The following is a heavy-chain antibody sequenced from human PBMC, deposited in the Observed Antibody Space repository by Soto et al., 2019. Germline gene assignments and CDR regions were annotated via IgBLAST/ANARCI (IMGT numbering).Heavy chain of an antibody. V-gene: IGHV3-9*01. D-gene: IGHD3-3*01. CDR1: GLSFDDYA. J-gene: IGHJ6*02. CDR3: AKAVYDFWSGSEYYYYYYGMDV. CDR2: ISWNSGSI. Sequence: LRLSCAASGLSFDDYAMHWVRKAPGQGLEWVSGISWNSGSIGYADSVKGRFTISRDNAKNYLYLQMNSLRAEDTALYYCAKAVYDFWSGSEYYYYYYGMDVWGQGTTVTVSS.